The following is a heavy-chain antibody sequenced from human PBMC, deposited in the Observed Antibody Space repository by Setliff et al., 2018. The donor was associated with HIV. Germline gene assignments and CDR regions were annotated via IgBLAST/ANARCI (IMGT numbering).Heavy chain of an antibody. J-gene: IGHJ4*02. Sequence: SVKVSCKASGGTFSSYAISWVRQAPGQGLEWMGGIIPILGIANYAERFQGRVTITADESTSTAYMELSSLRSEDTAVYYCALFGSGSYAGGPERVFGYWGQGTLVTVSS. CDR3: ALFGSGSYAGGPERVFGY. CDR1: GGTFSSYA. CDR2: IIPILGIA. D-gene: IGHD1-26*01. V-gene: IGHV1-69*10.